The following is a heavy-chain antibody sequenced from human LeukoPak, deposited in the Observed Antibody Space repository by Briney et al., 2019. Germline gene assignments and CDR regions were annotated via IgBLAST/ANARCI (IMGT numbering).Heavy chain of an antibody. D-gene: IGHD3-9*01. CDR1: GYTFTTYA. V-gene: IGHV7-4-1*02. CDR3: ARDQTPNVLRYFDWFSNWFDP. CDR2: INTNTGNP. Sequence: GASVKVSCKASGYTFTTYAMNWVRQAPGQGLEWMGWINTNTGNPTYAQGFTGRFVFSLDTSVSTAYLQISSLKAEDTAVYYCARDQTPNVLRYFDWFSNWFDPWGQGTLVTVSS. J-gene: IGHJ5*02.